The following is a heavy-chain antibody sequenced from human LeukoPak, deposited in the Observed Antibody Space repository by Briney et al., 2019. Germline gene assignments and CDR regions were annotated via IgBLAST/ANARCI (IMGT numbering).Heavy chain of an antibody. Sequence: GGSLRLSCAASGFTFSSYDMHWVRQVPGEGLEWVSAFHTDGGTYYLDSVKGRFTISREDAKNSLYLQMNTRRAGDTAVYYCARGSGPGVTTIDSWGQGTLVIVSS. D-gene: IGHD4-17*01. CDR1: GFTFSSYD. J-gene: IGHJ4*02. CDR3: ARGSGPGVTTIDS. V-gene: IGHV3-13*01. CDR2: FHTDGGT.